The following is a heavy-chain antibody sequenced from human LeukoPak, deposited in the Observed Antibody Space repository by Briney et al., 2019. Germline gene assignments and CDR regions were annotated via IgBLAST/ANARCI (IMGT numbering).Heavy chain of an antibody. D-gene: IGHD3-22*01. V-gene: IGHV1-69*04. CDR1: GGTFSSYT. CDR3: ARDHSSGYYPDYFDY. Sequence: SVKVSCKASGGTFSSYTISWVRQAPGQGLEWMGRIIPILGIANYAQKFQGRVTITADKSTSTAYMELSSLRSEDAAVYYCARDHSSGYYPDYFDYWGQGTLVTVSS. J-gene: IGHJ4*02. CDR2: IIPILGIA.